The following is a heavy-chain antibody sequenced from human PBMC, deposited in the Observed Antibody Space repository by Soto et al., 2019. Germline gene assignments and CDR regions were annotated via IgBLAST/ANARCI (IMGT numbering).Heavy chain of an antibody. CDR1: GYSFTSYW. CDR3: ARMDTAMVSYFYGMDV. V-gene: IGHV5-51*01. CDR2: IYPGDSDT. J-gene: IGHJ6*02. D-gene: IGHD5-18*01. Sequence: PGESLKISCKGSGYSFTSYWIVWVRQMPGKGLEWMGIIYPGDSDTRYSPSFQGQVTISADKSITTAYLQWSSLKASDTAMYYCARMDTAMVSYFYGMDVWGQGTTVTVSS.